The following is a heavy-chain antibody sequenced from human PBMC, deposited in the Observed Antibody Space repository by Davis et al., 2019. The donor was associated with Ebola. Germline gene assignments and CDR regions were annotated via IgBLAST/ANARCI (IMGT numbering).Heavy chain of an antibody. V-gene: IGHV1-46*01. CDR1: GYTFTSYG. D-gene: IGHD4-23*01. CDR3: ARDSPYYGGNRGYFDL. J-gene: IGHJ2*01. CDR2: INPSGGST. Sequence: ASVKVSCKASGYTFTSYGISWVRQAPGQGLEWMGIINPSGGSTSYAQKFQGRVTMTRDTSTSTVYMELSSLRSEDTAVYYCARDSPYYGGNRGYFDLWGRGTLVTVSS.